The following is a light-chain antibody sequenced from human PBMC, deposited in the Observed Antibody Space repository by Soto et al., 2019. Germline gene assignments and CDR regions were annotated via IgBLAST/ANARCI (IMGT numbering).Light chain of an antibody. CDR1: SSDVGGYNY. V-gene: IGLV2-14*01. J-gene: IGLJ2*01. CDR3: CSYTSSSTRE. CDR2: DVS. Sequence: QSALTQPASVSGSPGQSITISCTGTSSDVGGYNYVSWYQQHPGKAPKLMIYDVSNRPSGVSNRFSGSKSGNTASLTTSGLQADDAADYYCCSYTSSSTREFGGGTKLTVL.